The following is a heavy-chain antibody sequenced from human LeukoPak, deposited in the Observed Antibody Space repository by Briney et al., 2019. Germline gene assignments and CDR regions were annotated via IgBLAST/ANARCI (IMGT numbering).Heavy chain of an antibody. CDR1: GFTFSSYA. CDR2: ISGSGDAT. J-gene: IGHJ4*02. CDR3: AKCSGSSCYAAGAFEY. V-gene: IGHV3-23*01. Sequence: GGSLRLSCAASGFTFSSYAMHWVRQAPGKGLEWVSGISGSGDATWYADSVKGRFTISRDNSKNTVSLQMNSLRPEDTAVYYCAKCSGSSCYAAGAFEYWGQGTLVTVSS. D-gene: IGHD2-15*01.